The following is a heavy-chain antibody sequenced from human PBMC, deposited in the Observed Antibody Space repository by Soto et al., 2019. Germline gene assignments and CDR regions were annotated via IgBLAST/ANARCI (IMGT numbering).Heavy chain of an antibody. D-gene: IGHD5-12*01. J-gene: IGHJ3*02. Sequence: PGGSLRLSCAASGFTFDDYAMHWVRQAPGKGLEWVSGISWNSGSIGYADSVKGRFTISRDNAKNSLYVQMNSLRAEDTALYYCAKDMGSYYREYSGYAAFDIWGQGTMVTVSS. V-gene: IGHV3-9*01. CDR1: GFTFDDYA. CDR3: AKDMGSYYREYSGYAAFDI. CDR2: ISWNSGSI.